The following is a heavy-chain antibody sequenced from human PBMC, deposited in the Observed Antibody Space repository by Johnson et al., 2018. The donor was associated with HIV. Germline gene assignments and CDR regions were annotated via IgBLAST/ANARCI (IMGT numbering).Heavy chain of an antibody. V-gene: IGHV3-30*03. CDR3: ARDLLSSHLYAFDI. CDR2: IASGGGHE. J-gene: IGHJ3*02. Sequence: QVQLVESGGGVVQPGRSLRLSCVGSGFTFSSYGMHWVRQAPGKGLEWVAVIASGGGHEVYADSVRGRFTISRDNSKNTLYLQMNSLRDEDTAVYYCARDLLSSHLYAFDIWGQGTMVTVSS. CDR1: GFTFSSYG. D-gene: IGHD3-10*01.